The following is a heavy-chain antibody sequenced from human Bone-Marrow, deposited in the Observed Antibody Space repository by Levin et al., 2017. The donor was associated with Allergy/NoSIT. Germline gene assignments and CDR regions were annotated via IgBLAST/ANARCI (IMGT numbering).Heavy chain of an antibody. CDR1: GDSVSSNSAA. V-gene: IGHV6-1*01. Sequence: SQTLSLTCVISGDSVSSNSAAWNWIRQSPSRGLEWLGRTYYRSKWFNDYAVSVKSRITINADTSKNQFSLQLNSATPEDTAVYFCVRSEATVAGQNFDYWGQGTLVSVSS. D-gene: IGHD6-19*01. J-gene: IGHJ4*02. CDR3: VRSEATVAGQNFDY. CDR2: TYYRSKWFN.